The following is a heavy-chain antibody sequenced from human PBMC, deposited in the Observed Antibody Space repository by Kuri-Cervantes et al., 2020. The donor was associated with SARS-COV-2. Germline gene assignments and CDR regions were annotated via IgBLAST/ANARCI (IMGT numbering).Heavy chain of an antibody. V-gene: IGHV3-73*01. D-gene: IGHD2-21*01. CDR3: TTLIGRGKGTFDL. CDR1: GFLFSASA. CDR2: VRGKANNYAT. Sequence: GESLKISCEVSGFLFSASAIHLVRQASGKGLEWVGRVRGKANNYATAYAASVKGRFTISRDDSKNMAYLQMNSLKTEDTAVYYCTTLIGRGKGTFDLWGQGTLVTVSS. J-gene: IGHJ4*02.